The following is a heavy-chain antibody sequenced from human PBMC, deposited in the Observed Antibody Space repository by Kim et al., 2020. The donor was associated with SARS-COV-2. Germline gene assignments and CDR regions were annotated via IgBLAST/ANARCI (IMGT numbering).Heavy chain of an antibody. V-gene: IGHV3-64*01. CDR1: GFTFSSYA. CDR3: AREVYCSGGSCLGY. J-gene: IGHJ4*02. D-gene: IGHD2-15*01. Sequence: GGSLRLSCAASGFTFSSYAMHWVRQAPGKGLEYVSAISSNGGSTYYANSVKGRFTISRDNSKNTLYLQMGSLRAEDMAVYYCAREVYCSGGSCLGYWGQGTLVTVSS. CDR2: ISSNGGST.